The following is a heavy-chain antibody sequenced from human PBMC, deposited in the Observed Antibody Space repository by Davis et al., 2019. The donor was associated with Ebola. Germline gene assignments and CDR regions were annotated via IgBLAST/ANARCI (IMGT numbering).Heavy chain of an antibody. D-gene: IGHD3-22*01. CDR2: INSDGGRT. CDR1: GFTFSGYT. Sequence: GESLKISCSASGFTFSGYTMHWVRQAPGKGLEYVSSINSDGGRTYYADSVRGRFTISRDSSKNMLYLQMNSLRAEDTAVYYCANYDSSGYYRAEDYWGQGTLVTVSS. CDR3: ANYDSSGYYRAEDY. J-gene: IGHJ4*02. V-gene: IGHV3-64D*06.